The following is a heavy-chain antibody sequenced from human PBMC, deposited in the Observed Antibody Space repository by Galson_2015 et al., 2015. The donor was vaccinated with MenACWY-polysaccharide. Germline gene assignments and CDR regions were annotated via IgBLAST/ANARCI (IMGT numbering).Heavy chain of an antibody. D-gene: IGHD6-13*01. CDR3: ARNPSRLDIAAASH. CDR2: IRNDGRK. J-gene: IGHJ4*02. V-gene: IGHV3-30*02. Sequence: GLEWVALIRNDGRKHYPDAVKGRFTISRDNSKNTLYLQMNSLRPEDTAVYYCARNPSRLDIAAASHWGQGALVSVSS.